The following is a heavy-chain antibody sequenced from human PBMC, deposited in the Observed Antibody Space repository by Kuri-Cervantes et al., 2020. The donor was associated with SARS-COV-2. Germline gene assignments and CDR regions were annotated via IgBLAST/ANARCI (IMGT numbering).Heavy chain of an antibody. V-gene: IGHV3-30*03. Sequence: LSLTCAASGFTFSSSGMHWVRQAPGKGLGWVAVISNDGSNKYYADSVKGRFTISRDNSKNTLYLQMNSLRVEDTAVYYCARDLTTRDLTIYYFDYWGQGTLVTVSS. CDR2: ISNDGSNK. CDR1: GFTFSSSG. D-gene: IGHD4-11*01. J-gene: IGHJ4*02. CDR3: ARDLTTRDLTIYYFDY.